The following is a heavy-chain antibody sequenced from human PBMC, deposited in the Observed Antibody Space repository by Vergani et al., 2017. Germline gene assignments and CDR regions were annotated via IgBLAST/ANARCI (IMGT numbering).Heavy chain of an antibody. Sequence: EVQLLESGGGLVQPGGSLRLSCAASGFTFSSYAMSWVRQAPGKGLEWVSAISGSGCSTYYAGSVKGRFTISRDNSKNTLYLQMNSLRAEDTAVYDCAGARYYDSSGYADAVDRWGQGTVVTVSS. V-gene: IGHV3-23*01. D-gene: IGHD3-22*01. J-gene: IGHJ3*01. CDR1: GFTFSSYA. CDR2: ISGSGCST. CDR3: AGARYYDSSGYADAVDR.